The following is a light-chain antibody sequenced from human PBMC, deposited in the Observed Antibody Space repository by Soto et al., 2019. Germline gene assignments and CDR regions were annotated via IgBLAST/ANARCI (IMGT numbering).Light chain of an antibody. CDR2: GAS. CDR1: QSVSNN. V-gene: IGKV3-15*01. J-gene: IGKJ1*01. CDR3: QQYNNCPPT. Sequence: EIVMTQSPATLSVSPGEGATLSCRASQSVSNNLAWYQQKPGQAPRLLIYGASTRATGIPARFSGSGSGTEFTLTVSSRQSEDFAVYYCQQYNNCPPTFGQGTEVEIK.